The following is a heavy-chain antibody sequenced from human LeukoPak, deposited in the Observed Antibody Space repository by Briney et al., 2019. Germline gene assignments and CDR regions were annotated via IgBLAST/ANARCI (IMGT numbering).Heavy chain of an antibody. CDR3: ARIILTGYLSYFDY. CDR1: GGSFSGYY. Sequence: PSETLSLTCAVYGGSFSGYYWSWIRQPPGKGLEWIGSIYYSGSTYYNPSLKSRVTISVDTSKNQFSLKLSSVTAADTAVYYCARIILTGYLSYFDYWGQGTLVTVSS. V-gene: IGHV4-34*01. J-gene: IGHJ4*03. CDR2: IYYSGST. D-gene: IGHD3-9*01.